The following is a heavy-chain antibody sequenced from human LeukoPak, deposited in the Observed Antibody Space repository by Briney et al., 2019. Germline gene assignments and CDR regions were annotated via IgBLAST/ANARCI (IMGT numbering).Heavy chain of an antibody. CDR1: EFIFSNYG. J-gene: IGHJ4*02. Sequence: QTGGSLRLSCAASEFIFSNYGMNWVRQAPGRGLEWVSYISSSSSTIAYADSVRGRFTISRDNAMNSLYLHMNSLRDEDTAVYYCVRGGAARPDQWGQGSQVIVSS. CDR2: ISSSSSTI. V-gene: IGHV3-48*02. D-gene: IGHD6-6*01. CDR3: VRGGAARPDQ.